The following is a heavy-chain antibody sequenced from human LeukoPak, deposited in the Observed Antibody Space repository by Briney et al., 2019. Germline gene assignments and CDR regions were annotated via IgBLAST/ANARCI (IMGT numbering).Heavy chain of an antibody. CDR1: GFTFDDYA. V-gene: IGHV3-9*01. J-gene: IGHJ4*02. D-gene: IGHD1-1*01. CDR3: AKGTGKYWTYFDH. Sequence: GGSLRLSCTASGFTFDDYAMHWVRHAPGKGLEWVSGISWNSGSIDYAGSVRGRFTISRDNANNSLFLHMSSLSAEDTALYYCAKGTGKYWTYFDHWGQGTLVTVSS. CDR2: ISWNSGSI.